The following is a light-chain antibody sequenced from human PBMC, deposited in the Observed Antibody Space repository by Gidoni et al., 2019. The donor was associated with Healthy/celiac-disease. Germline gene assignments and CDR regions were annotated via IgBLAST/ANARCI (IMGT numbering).Light chain of an antibody. CDR1: QSISSY. CDR3: QQSYSTPLLT. V-gene: IGKV1-39*01. Sequence: DIQMTQSTSSLSASVGDRVTITCRANQSISSYLNWYQQKPGKAPKLLIYAASSLQSGVPSRFSGSGSGTDFTLTISSLQPEDFATYYCQQSYSTPLLTFGGGTKVEIK. CDR2: AAS. J-gene: IGKJ4*01.